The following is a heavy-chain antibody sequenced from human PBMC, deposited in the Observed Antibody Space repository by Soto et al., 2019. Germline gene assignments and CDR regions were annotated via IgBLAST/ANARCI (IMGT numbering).Heavy chain of an antibody. D-gene: IGHD3-3*01. CDR2: ISAAGYP. Sequence: EVQLVESGGGLVQPGGSLRLSCAASGFTFRNYDMHWVRQGTGKGLEWVSGISAAGYPDYADSVEGRFTISRENAQNSFILQMNSLRVGDSAVYYCARTESDFYGLDVWGQGTTVIVSS. J-gene: IGHJ6*02. V-gene: IGHV3-13*05. CDR1: GFTFRNYD. CDR3: ARTESDFYGLDV.